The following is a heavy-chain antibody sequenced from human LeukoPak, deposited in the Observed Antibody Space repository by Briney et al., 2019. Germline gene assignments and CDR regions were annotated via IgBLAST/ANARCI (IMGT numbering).Heavy chain of an antibody. J-gene: IGHJ6*02. CDR2: ISHGGSNE. Sequence: GGSLRLSCAASGFTFSSYGMHWVRQAPGKGLEWVSVISHGGSNEFYADSVKGRFTISRDKSKNTLYLQMNSLRPEDTAVYYCAKGVSGYYNYGMDVWGQGTTVIVS. V-gene: IGHV3-30*18. CDR3: AKGVSGYYNYGMDV. CDR1: GFTFSSYG. D-gene: IGHD5/OR15-5a*01.